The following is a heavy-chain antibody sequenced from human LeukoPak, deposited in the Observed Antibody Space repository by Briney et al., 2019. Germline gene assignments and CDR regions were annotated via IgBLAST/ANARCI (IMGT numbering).Heavy chain of an antibody. CDR3: AREIGYYFDSDDSRLRGRLDV. CDR2: IYPGGVT. V-gene: IGHV3-53*01. J-gene: IGHJ6*04. D-gene: IGHD3-22*01. CDR1: GFTINTNY. Sequence: GGSLRLSCAGSGFTINTNYMNWVRQARERGLEWLSVIYPGGVTNYAESVKGRFTVSRDIAKNTVYLEMNDLRAEDTALYYCAREIGYYFDSDDSRLRGRLDVWGKGTSVTVSS.